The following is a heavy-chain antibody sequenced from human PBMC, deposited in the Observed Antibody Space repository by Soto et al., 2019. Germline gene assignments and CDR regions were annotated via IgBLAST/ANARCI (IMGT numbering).Heavy chain of an antibody. J-gene: IGHJ3*02. Sequence: EASVKVSCKASGYTFTSYGISWVRQAPGQGLQWMGWISAYNGNTNYAQKLQGRVTMTTDTSTSTAYMELRSLRSEDTAVYYCARVLDDVFDIWGQGTMVTVSS. CDR2: ISAYNGNT. CDR1: GYTFTSYG. V-gene: IGHV1-18*01. CDR3: ARVLDDVFDI.